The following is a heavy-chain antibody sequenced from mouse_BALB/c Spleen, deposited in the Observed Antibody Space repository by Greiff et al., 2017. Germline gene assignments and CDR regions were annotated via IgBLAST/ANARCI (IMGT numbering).Heavy chain of an antibody. J-gene: IGHJ4*01. CDR2: IDPENGNT. CDR1: GFNIKDYY. D-gene: IGHD2-3*01. V-gene: IGHV14-1*02. CDR3: ARDDGYYGRVDY. Sequence: EVQLQQSGAELVRPGALVKLSCKASGFNIKDYYMHWVKQRPEQGLEWIGWIDPENGNTIYDPKFQGKASITADTSSNTAYLQLSSLTSEDTAVYYCARDDGYYGRVDYWGQGTSVTVSS.